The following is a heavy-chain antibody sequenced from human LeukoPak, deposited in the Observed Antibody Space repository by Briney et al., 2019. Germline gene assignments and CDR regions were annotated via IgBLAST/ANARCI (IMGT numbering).Heavy chain of an antibody. D-gene: IGHD2-2*01. CDR3: ARAQRYCSSTSCYRYYDSSGYFDY. V-gene: IGHV1-69*04. CDR1: GGTFSSYA. CDR2: IIPILGIA. J-gene: IGHJ4*02. Sequence: GSSVKVSCKASGGTFSSYAISWVRQAPGQGLEWMGRIIPILGIANYAQKFQGRVTITADKSTSTAYMELSSLRSEDTAVYYCARAQRYCSSTSCYRYYDSSGYFDYWGQGTLVTVSS.